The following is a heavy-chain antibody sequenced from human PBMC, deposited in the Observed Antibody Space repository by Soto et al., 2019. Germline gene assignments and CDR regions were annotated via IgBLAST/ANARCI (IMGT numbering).Heavy chain of an antibody. CDR3: AAAPRY. V-gene: IGHV4-59*01. D-gene: IGHD6-13*01. CDR2: IYHSGST. CDR1: GGSMTSYY. J-gene: IGHJ4*02. Sequence: TLSLTCAVSGGSMTSYYWSWIRQAPGKGLEWIGYIYHSGSTDYNPSLKSRVTMSLDTSKNQVSLRLTSVTAADTAVYYCAAAPRYSGPGTLVSVSS.